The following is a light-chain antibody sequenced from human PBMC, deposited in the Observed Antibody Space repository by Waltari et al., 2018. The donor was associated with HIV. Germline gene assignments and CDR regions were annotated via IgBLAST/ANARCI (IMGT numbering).Light chain of an antibody. V-gene: IGLV1-51*01. CDR3: GTWDTGLSAGL. J-gene: IGLJ2*01. CDR1: TSNIGTNY. CDR2: DNK. Sequence: QSVLTQPPSVSAAPGQRVTISCSGSTSNIGTNYVSWYQQFPGTAPKLLIYDNKHRSSGIPDRFSGSKSGTSATLAITGLQTEDEADYYCGTWDTGLSAGLFGGGTKVTVL.